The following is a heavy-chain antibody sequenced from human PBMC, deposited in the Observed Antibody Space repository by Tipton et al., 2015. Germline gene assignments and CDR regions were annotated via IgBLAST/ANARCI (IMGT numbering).Heavy chain of an antibody. J-gene: IGHJ6*02. D-gene: IGHD3-10*01. CDR1: GGSISSYY. V-gene: IGHV4-59*01. CDR2: ISHSGNT. CDR3: ARGHYVSRMDV. Sequence: LRLSCTVSGGSISSYYWSWIRQSPGKGLEWIGSISHSGNTYYNPSLKSRVTMSRDTSKNQFSLKLSSVTAAVTAVYYCARGHYVSRMDVWGQGTTVTVSS.